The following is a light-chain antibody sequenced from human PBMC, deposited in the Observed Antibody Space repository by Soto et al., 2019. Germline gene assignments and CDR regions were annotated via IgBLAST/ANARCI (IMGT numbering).Light chain of an antibody. CDR2: GAS. J-gene: IGKJ4*01. Sequence: EIVMTQSPAPLSVSPGERATLSCRASQSVSTNLAWYQQKPGQAPRLLIYGASARATGIPATFSGSGSGTEFTLTISSLQSEDFAIYYCQQYNNWPALTFGGGTKVEI. CDR3: QQYNNWPALT. V-gene: IGKV3-15*01. CDR1: QSVSTN.